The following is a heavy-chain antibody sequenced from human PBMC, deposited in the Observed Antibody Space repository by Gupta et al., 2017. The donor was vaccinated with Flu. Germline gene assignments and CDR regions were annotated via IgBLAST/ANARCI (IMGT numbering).Heavy chain of an antibody. V-gene: IGHV4-31*03. CDR2: IFYTGET. Sequence: QVQLQESGPGLVQPSQTLSLTCTVPGGPLNSDGYYWTWIRQHPGKGLEWIGYIFYTGETDYNPSLKSRITMSLDTSKNQFSLNLSSATAADTAVYYCARAKDSHGNTQGLDYWGQGTLVTVSS. CDR3: ARAKDSHGNTQGLDY. CDR1: GGPLNSDGYY. J-gene: IGHJ4*02. D-gene: IGHD2/OR15-2a*01.